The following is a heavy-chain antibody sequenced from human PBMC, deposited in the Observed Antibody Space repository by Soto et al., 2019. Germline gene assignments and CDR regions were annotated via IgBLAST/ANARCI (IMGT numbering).Heavy chain of an antibody. CDR1: GFTFSSYA. CDR3: ARDNEYYDSSGYYQPSYYFDY. D-gene: IGHD3-22*01. CDR2: ISYDGSNK. V-gene: IGHV3-30-3*01. J-gene: IGHJ4*02. Sequence: GGSLRLSCAASGFTFSSYAMHWVRPAPGKGLEWVAVISYDGSNKYYADSVKGRFTISRDNSKNTLYLQMNSLRAEDTAVYYCARDNEYYDSSGYYQPSYYFDYWGQGTLVTVSS.